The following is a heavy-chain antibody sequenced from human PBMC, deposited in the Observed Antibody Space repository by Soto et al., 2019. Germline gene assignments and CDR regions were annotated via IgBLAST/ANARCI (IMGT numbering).Heavy chain of an antibody. V-gene: IGHV4-34*01. CDR2: INHSGST. CDR3: ARGGFWSGYYFAY. D-gene: IGHD3-3*01. CDR1: GGSFSGYY. J-gene: IGHJ4*02. Sequence: PSETLSLTCAVYGGSFSGYYWSWIRQPPGKGLEWIGEINHSGSTNYDPSLKSRVTISVDTSKNQFSLKLSSVTAADTAVYYCARGGFWSGYYFAYWGQGTLVTVSS.